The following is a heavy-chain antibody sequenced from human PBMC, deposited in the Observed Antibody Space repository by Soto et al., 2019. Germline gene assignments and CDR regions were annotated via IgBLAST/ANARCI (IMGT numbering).Heavy chain of an antibody. CDR2: INAGNGNP. Sequence: QVQLVQSGAEVKKPGASVKVSCKASGYTFTNYAMHWVRQTPGQRLEWMGWINAGNGNPKYSQKFQGRVTITRDTSASAGYLELSSLKFEDTAVYFCARGGFSFDYWGQGTLVTVSS. D-gene: IGHD3-16*01. CDR3: ARGGFSFDY. J-gene: IGHJ4*02. CDR1: GYTFTNYA. V-gene: IGHV1-3*01.